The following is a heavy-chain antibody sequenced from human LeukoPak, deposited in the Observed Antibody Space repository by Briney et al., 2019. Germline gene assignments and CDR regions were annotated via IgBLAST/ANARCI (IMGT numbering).Heavy chain of an antibody. CDR3: AREKEKSGVFDY. D-gene: IGHD5-12*01. J-gene: IGHJ4*02. Sequence: GGSLRLSCAASGFTFSSYAIHWVRQAPGKGLEWVAVISYDGGKKYYADSVKGRFAISRDNAKNTLYLQTNSLRAEDTAVYYCAREKEKSGVFDYWGQGTLVTVSS. CDR1: GFTFSSYA. V-gene: IGHV3-30*09. CDR2: ISYDGGKK.